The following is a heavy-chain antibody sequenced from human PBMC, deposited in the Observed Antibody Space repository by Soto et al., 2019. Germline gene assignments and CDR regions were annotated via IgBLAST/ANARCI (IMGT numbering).Heavy chain of an antibody. J-gene: IGHJ3*02. CDR1: GYTFTSYA. CDR2: INAGNGNT. D-gene: IGHD6-13*01. CDR3: ARGRSSSPGFGDAFDI. V-gene: IGHV1-3*01. Sequence: ASVKVSCKASGYTFTSYAMRWVRQAPGQRLEWMGWINAGNGNTKYSQKFQGRVTITRDTSASTAYMELSSLRSEDTAVYYCARGRSSSPGFGDAFDIWGQGTMVTVSS.